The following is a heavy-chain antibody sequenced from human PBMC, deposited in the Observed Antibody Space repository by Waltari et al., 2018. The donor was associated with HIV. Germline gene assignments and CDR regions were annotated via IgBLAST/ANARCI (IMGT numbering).Heavy chain of an antibody. D-gene: IGHD3-9*01. CDR1: GYTFTAYY. CDR2: MTPNGGGT. V-gene: IGHV1-2*02. CDR3: SRGGTILTGYYPSGVS. Sequence: QVQLVQSGAEVKKPGASVKVSCKASGYTFTAYYIHWVRQAPGQGLEWIGWMTPNGGGTNYPQKFKGRVTMTRDTSIKTAYLQLSGLTSDDTALYWCSRGGTILTGYYPSGVSWGQGTPVTVSS. J-gene: IGHJ5*02.